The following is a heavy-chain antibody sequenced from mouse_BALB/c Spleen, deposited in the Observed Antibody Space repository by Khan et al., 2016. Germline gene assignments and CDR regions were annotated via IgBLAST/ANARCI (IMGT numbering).Heavy chain of an antibody. V-gene: IGHV4-1*02. CDR2: INPDSSTI. D-gene: IGHD1-2*01. CDR3: ARLDYYGVGAY. CDR1: GFDFSRSW. Sequence: EVKLLESGGGLVPPGGSLKLSCAASGFDFSRSWMSWVRQAPGKGLEWIGEINPDSSTINYTPSLKDKFLISRDNAKNTLDLQISKVRSEDTAPYYCARLDYYGVGAYWGQGTLVTVAA. J-gene: IGHJ3*01.